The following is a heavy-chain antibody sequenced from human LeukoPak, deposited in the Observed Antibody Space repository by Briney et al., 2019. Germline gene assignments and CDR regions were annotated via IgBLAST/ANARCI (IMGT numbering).Heavy chain of an antibody. J-gene: IGHJ4*02. D-gene: IGHD2/OR15-2a*01. CDR1: GYSFTTYW. Sequence: GESLRISCKVSGYSFTTYWISWVRQMPGKGLEWMGRIDPTDSYTDHSPSFQGHVTISVDRSISTAYLQWSSLKAPDTAMYHCARQIENIASLDYWGQGTLVTASS. V-gene: IGHV5-10-1*01. CDR2: IDPTDSYT. CDR3: ARQIENIASLDY.